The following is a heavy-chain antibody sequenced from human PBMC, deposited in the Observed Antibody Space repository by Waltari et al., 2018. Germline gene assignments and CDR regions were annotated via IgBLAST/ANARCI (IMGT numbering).Heavy chain of an antibody. CDR2: IYHSGST. CDR3: ARIAPIVLIPEY. V-gene: IGHV4-38-2*01. CDR1: GYSISSGYY. Sequence: QVQLQESGPGLVKPSETLSLTCAVSGYSISSGYYWGWIRQPPGKGLDWIGSIYHSGSTNYNPSLKSRVTISVDTSKNQFSLKLSSVTAADTAVYYCARIAPIVLIPEYWGQGTLVTVSS. J-gene: IGHJ4*02. D-gene: IGHD2-8*01.